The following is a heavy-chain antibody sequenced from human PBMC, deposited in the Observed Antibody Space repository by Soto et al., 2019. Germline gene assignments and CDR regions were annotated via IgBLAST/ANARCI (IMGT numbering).Heavy chain of an antibody. CDR3: ARGGSGYTWFNEF. D-gene: IGHD3-22*01. CDR1: GGLFSSYP. CDR2: IIPVFQTA. J-gene: IGHJ4*02. Sequence: SVKVSCKASGGLFSSYPISWVRQVPGQGLEWMGGIIPVFQTAYYTQRFQGRVTVTADESTNTAYMELSSLRSEDTAIYYCARGGSGYTWFNEFWGQGTLVTVSS. V-gene: IGHV1-69*13.